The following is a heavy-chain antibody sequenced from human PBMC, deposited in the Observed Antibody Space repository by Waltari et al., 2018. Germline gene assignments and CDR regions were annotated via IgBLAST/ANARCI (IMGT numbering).Heavy chain of an antibody. CDR1: GGSISSGGHY. J-gene: IGHJ4*02. D-gene: IGHD3-10*01. Sequence: QVQLQESGPGLVKPSQTLSLTCTVSGGSISSGGHYWSWIRQHPGKGLEWIGYIYYSGSTYYNPALKSRVTISVDTSKNQFSRKLSSVTAADTAVYYCARGPGEVVTHFDYWGQGTLVTVSS. V-gene: IGHV4-31*03. CDR3: ARGPGEVVTHFDY. CDR2: IYYSGST.